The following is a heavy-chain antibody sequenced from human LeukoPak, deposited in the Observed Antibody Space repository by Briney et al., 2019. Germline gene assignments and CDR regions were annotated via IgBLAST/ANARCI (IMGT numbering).Heavy chain of an antibody. J-gene: IGHJ6*02. V-gene: IGHV4-4*02. D-gene: IGHD3-22*01. CDR3: ARSPYYYDSSGYPSYYYYGMDV. CDR1: GGSISSSNW. Sequence: SETLSLTCAVSGGSISSSNWWSWVRQPPGKGLEWIGEIYHSGSTNYNPSLKSRVTISVDKSKNQFSLKLSSVTAADTAVYYCARSPYYYDSSGYPSYYYYGMDVWGQGTTVTVSS. CDR2: IYHSGST.